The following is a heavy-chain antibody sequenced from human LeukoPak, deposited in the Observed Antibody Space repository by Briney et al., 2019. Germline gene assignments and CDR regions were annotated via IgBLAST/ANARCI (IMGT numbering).Heavy chain of an antibody. CDR3: ARVSGRLERQSDLDY. CDR1: GFTFASYS. J-gene: IGHJ4*02. Sequence: TGGSLRLSCAASGFTFASYSMNWVRQAPGKGLEWVSSISGDSTYIYNAGSVKGRFTTSRDNAQASLYLQMISLRADDTAVYYCARVSGRLERQSDLDYWGQGTLVIVSS. V-gene: IGHV3-21*01. D-gene: IGHD1-1*01. CDR2: ISGDSTYI.